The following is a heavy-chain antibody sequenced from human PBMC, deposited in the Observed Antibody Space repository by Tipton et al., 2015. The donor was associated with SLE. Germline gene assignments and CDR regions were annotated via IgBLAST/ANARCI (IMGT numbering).Heavy chain of an antibody. Sequence: TLSLTCNVSGASISTYYWTWIRQTPGKGLEWLGYISSDGNTNYNPSLQSRVTISRDPSKNQFSLKLRSVTAADTAVYYCARGWDSDFWSGYADYWGQGTLVTVSS. D-gene: IGHD3-3*01. V-gene: IGHV4-59*12. CDR2: ISSDGNT. CDR1: GASISTYY. CDR3: ARGWDSDFWSGYADY. J-gene: IGHJ4*02.